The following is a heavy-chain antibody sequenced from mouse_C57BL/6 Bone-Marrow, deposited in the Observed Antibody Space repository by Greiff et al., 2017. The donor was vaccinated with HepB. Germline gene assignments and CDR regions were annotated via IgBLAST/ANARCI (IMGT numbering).Heavy chain of an antibody. J-gene: IGHJ3*01. CDR3: VRHRGDSNYWFAY. D-gene: IGHD2-5*01. CDR2: IRSKSNNYAT. Sequence: EVQLVESGGGLVQPKGSLKLSCAASGFSFNTYAMNWVRQAPGKGLEWVARIRSKSNNYATYYADSVKDRFTISRDDSESMLYLQMNNLKTEDTAMYYCVRHRGDSNYWFAYWGQGTLVTVSA. CDR1: GFSFNTYA. V-gene: IGHV10-1*01.